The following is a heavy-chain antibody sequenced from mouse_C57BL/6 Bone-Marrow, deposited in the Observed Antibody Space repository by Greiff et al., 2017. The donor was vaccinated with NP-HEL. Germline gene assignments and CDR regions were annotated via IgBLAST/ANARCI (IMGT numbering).Heavy chain of an antibody. CDR1: GYTFTSYW. CDR3: AREGSHWYFDV. V-gene: IGHV1-52*01. Sequence: QVHVKQPGAELVRPGSSVKLSCKASGYTFTSYWMHWVKQRPIQGLEWIGNIDPSDSETHYNQKFKDKATLTVDKSSSTAYMQLSSLTSEDSAVYYCAREGSHWYFDVWGTGTTVTVSS. CDR2: IDPSDSET. J-gene: IGHJ1*03.